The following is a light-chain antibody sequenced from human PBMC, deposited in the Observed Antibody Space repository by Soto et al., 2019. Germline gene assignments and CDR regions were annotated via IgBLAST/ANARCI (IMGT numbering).Light chain of an antibody. Sequence: EIVLTQSPGTLSLSPGERATLSCRASQSVSSNSLGWHQVRPGQAPRLLIHGASYRPTGIPDRFSGSGSGTDFTLTISRLEPEDFAVYYCQQRSNWPPPYTFGQGTKLEIK. J-gene: IGKJ2*01. CDR2: GAS. CDR1: QSVSSNS. V-gene: IGKV3D-20*02. CDR3: QQRSNWPPPYT.